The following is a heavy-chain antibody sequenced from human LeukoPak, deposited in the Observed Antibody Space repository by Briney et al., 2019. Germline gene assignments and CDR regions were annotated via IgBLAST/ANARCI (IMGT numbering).Heavy chain of an antibody. Sequence: GGSLRLSCAASELSFSTYAMSWVRQAPGKGLEWVAGIRDSGDATFYRDSVKGRFTISRDNSKNMLYLQMNSLRAEDTAVYYCARESYYGPFDYWGQGTLVTVSS. D-gene: IGHD1-26*01. CDR2: IRDSGDAT. CDR3: ARESYYGPFDY. CDR1: ELSFSTYA. V-gene: IGHV3-23*01. J-gene: IGHJ4*02.